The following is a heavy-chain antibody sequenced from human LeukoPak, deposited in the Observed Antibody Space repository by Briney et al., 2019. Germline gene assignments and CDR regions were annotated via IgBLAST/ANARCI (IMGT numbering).Heavy chain of an antibody. J-gene: IGHJ4*02. D-gene: IGHD3-22*01. V-gene: IGHV3-21*01. Sequence: PGGSLRLSCAASGFTFSSYWMSWVRQAPGKGLEWVSSISSSSSYIYYADSVKGRFTISRDNAKNSLYLQMNSLRAEDTAVYYCARALHSSGYYGDNWGQGTLVTVSS. CDR3: ARALHSSGYYGDN. CDR2: ISSSSSYI. CDR1: GFTFSSYW.